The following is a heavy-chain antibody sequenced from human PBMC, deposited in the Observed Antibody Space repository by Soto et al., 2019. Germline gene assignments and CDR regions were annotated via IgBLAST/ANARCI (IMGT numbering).Heavy chain of an antibody. D-gene: IGHD1-26*01. J-gene: IGHJ6*02. V-gene: IGHV1-69*01. CDR2: VIPIFNTP. CDR3: GLASTWELLGYFYGMDV. Sequence: QVQLVQSGAEVKKPGSSAKVSCKASGGTFNTFAFTCVRQAPGQGFEWMGGVIPIFNTPDYAQKFQGRVTITADESTSTVYLELSGLSSDDTAVYFCGLASTWELLGYFYGMDVWGQGTTVIV. CDR1: GGTFNTFA.